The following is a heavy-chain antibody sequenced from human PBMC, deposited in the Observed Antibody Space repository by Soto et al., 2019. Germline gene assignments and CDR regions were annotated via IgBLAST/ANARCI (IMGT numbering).Heavy chain of an antibody. Sequence: QVQLQESGPGLVKPSDTLSLTCTVSGGSISSYYWSWIRQPAGKGLEWIGRIYTSGSTNYNPSLKSRVTMSVDTTKNQFSLKLSSETAADTAVYYCARDRRHYYDSSGYYYRWFDPWGQGTLVTVSS. V-gene: IGHV4-4*07. CDR2: IYTSGST. CDR3: ARDRRHYYDSSGYYYRWFDP. D-gene: IGHD3-22*01. J-gene: IGHJ5*02. CDR1: GGSISSYY.